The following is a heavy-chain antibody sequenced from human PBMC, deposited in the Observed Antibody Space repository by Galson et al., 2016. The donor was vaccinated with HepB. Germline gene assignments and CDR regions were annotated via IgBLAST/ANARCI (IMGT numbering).Heavy chain of an antibody. V-gene: IGHV3-21*01. D-gene: IGHD4-23*01. Sequence: SLRLSCAASGFTFSSFSMNWVRQAPGKGLEWVSSISSSSTYIYYADSVKGRFTISTDNAKNSLYLQMNSLRAEDTAVYYCARAMESGSNTVGYWGQGTLVTVSS. J-gene: IGHJ4*02. CDR1: GFTFSSFS. CDR3: ARAMESGSNTVGY. CDR2: ISSSSTYI.